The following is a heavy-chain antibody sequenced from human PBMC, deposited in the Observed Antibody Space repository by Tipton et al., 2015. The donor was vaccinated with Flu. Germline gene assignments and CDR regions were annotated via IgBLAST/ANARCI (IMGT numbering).Heavy chain of an antibody. Sequence: SLRLSCAASGFTFDDYGMSWVRQAPGKGLEWVSGINWNGGSTGYADSVKGRFTVSRDNAKNSLYLQMNSLRAEDTALYHCARGQTPTRWSRGHYYSMDVWGKGTTVTVSS. CDR3: ARGQTPTRWSRGHYYSMDV. CDR1: GFTFDDYG. CDR2: INWNGGST. J-gene: IGHJ6*03. D-gene: IGHD3-3*01. V-gene: IGHV3-20*01.